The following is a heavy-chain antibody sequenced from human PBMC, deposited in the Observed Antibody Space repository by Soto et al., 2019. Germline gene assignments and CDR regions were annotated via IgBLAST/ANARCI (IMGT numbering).Heavy chain of an antibody. CDR1: GFSLSTSGMR. D-gene: IGHD5-18*01. CDR2: IDWDDDK. V-gene: IGHV2-70*04. Sequence: SGPTLVNPTQTLTLTCTFSGFSLSTSGMRVSWIRQPPGKALEWLARIDWDDDKFYSTSLKTRLTISKDTSKNQVVLTMTNMVPVDTATYYCAGGYSYCYYYGMDVWGQGTTVTVCS. J-gene: IGHJ6*02. CDR3: AGGYSYCYYYGMDV.